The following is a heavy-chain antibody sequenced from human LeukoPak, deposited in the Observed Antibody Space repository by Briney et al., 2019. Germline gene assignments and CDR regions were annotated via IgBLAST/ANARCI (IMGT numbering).Heavy chain of an antibody. CDR2: FEPEDGET. V-gene: IGHV1-24*01. CDR1: GYTLTELS. J-gene: IGHJ4*02. Sequence: ASVRVSCTVSGYTLTELSMHWVRQAPGKGLERMGGFEPEDGETIYAQKFQGRVTMTEGTSTDTAYMELSRLRSEDTAVYYCATEGRQLLCYDYWRQGTVVSVSS. D-gene: IGHD3-10*02. CDR3: ATEGRQLLCYDY.